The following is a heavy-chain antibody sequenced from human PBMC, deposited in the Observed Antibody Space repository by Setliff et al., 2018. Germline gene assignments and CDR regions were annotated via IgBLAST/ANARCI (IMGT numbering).Heavy chain of an antibody. CDR1: GDSISSRRNY. J-gene: IGHJ6*03. Sequence: SETLSLTCTVSGDSISSRRNYWGWFRQPAGKELEWIGSIYYSGDTYYNPSLKSRATVSVDTSTSQFSLRLTSVTAADSAVYFCARYPRRGNGWYPYYVDVWGKGTTVTVSS. V-gene: IGHV4-39*07. D-gene: IGHD6-19*01. CDR2: IYYSGDT. CDR3: ARYPRRGNGWYPYYVDV.